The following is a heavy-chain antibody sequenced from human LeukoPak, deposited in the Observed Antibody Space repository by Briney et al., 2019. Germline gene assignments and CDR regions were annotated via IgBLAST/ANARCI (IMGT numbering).Heavy chain of an antibody. CDR3: AREAPRNWFDP. CDR1: GGSFSSYY. Sequence: SETLSLTCAVYGGSFSSYYWTWIRQPPGKGLEWIGEVNYSGGTKYNPSLKSRVTISVDTSKNQFSLKLSSVTAADTAVYYCAREAPRNWFDPWGQGTLVTVSS. J-gene: IGHJ5*02. CDR2: VNYSGGT. V-gene: IGHV4-34*01.